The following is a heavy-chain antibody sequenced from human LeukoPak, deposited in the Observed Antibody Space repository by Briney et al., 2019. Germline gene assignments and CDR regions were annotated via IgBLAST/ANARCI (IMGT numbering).Heavy chain of an antibody. CDR2: INTNTGNP. V-gene: IGHV7-4-1*02. Sequence: APVKVSCKASGYTFTSYAMNWVRQAPGQGLEWMGWINTNTGNPTYSQGFTGRFVFSLDTSVSTAYLQISSLKAEDTAVLYYARAEGAWPPDYWGHGTLVTVSS. CDR3: ARAEGAWPPDY. CDR1: GYTFTSYA. D-gene: IGHD4/OR15-4a*01. J-gene: IGHJ4*01.